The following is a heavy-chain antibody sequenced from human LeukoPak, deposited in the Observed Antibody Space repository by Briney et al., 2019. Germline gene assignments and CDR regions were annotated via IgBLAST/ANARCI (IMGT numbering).Heavy chain of an antibody. CDR3: AKSVTAYCGGDCPLDY. Sequence: GGSLRLSCAASGFTFSSYSMNWVRQAPGKGLEWVSYISSSSSTIYYADSVEGRFTISRDNAKNSLYLQMNSLRAEDTAVYYCAKSVTAYCGGDCPLDYWGQGTLVTVSS. CDR2: ISSSSSTI. V-gene: IGHV3-48*01. J-gene: IGHJ4*02. D-gene: IGHD2-21*02. CDR1: GFTFSSYS.